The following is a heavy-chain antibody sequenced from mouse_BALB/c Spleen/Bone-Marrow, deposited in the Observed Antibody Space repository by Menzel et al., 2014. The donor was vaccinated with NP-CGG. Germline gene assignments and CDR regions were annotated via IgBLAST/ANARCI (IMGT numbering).Heavy chain of an antibody. CDR1: GFAFSSYD. J-gene: IGHJ3*01. CDR2: ISSGGSYT. D-gene: IGHD2-10*01. V-gene: IGHV5-9*02. CDR3: ARHPYYGNYPAWFAY. Sequence: EVHLVESGGGLAKPGGSLKLSCAASGFAFSSYDMSWVRQTPEKRLEWVATISSGGSYTYYPDSVKGRFTISRDNARNTLYLQMSSLRSEDTALYYCARHPYYGNYPAWFAYWGQGTLVTVSA.